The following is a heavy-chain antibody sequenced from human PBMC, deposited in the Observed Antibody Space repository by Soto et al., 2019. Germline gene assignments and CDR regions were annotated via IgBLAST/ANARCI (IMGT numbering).Heavy chain of an antibody. V-gene: IGHV1-2*02. CDR2: INPNSGGT. J-gene: IGHJ4*02. Sequence: ASVKVSCKASGYTFTGYYMHWVRQAPGQGLEWMGWINPNSGGTNYAQKFQGRVTMTRDTSISTAYMELSRLRSDDTAVYYCARSRIYGSGSYPYWGQGTLVTVSS. D-gene: IGHD3-10*01. CDR3: ARSRIYGSGSYPY. CDR1: GYTFTGYY.